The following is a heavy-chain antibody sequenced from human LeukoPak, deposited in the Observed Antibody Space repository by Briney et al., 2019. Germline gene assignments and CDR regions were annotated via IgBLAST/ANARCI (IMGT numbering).Heavy chain of an antibody. CDR1: GFTFDDYA. CDR3: AREIGGNGDY. V-gene: IGHV3-9*01. J-gene: IGHJ4*02. CDR2: ISWNSGSI. Sequence: GGSLRLSCAASGFTFDDYAMHWVRQAPGKGLEWVSGISWNSGSIGYADSVKGRFTISRDNAKNSLYLQMNSLRAEDTALYYCAREIGGNGDYWGQGTLVTVSS. D-gene: IGHD4-23*01.